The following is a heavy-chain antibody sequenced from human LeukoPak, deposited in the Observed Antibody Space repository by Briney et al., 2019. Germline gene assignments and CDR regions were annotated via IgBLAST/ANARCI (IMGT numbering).Heavy chain of an antibody. Sequence: GSSVKVSCKASGCTFSSYAISWVRQAPGQGLEWMGGIIPIFGTANYAQKFQGRVTITADESTSTAYMELSSLRSEDTAVYYCARDEYCSGGSCYPDAFDIWGQGTMVTVSS. D-gene: IGHD2-15*01. J-gene: IGHJ3*02. CDR2: IIPIFGTA. CDR1: GCTFSSYA. CDR3: ARDEYCSGGSCYPDAFDI. V-gene: IGHV1-69*01.